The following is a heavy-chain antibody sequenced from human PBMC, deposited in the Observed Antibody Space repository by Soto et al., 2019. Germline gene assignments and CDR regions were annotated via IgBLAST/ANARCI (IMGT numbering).Heavy chain of an antibody. CDR1: GFTFSSYG. D-gene: IGHD3-10*01. CDR2: ISYDGSNK. J-gene: IGHJ4*02. V-gene: IGHV3-30*18. Sequence: QVQLVESGGGVVQPGRSLRLSCAASGFTFSSYGVHWVRQAPGKGLEWVAVISYDGSNKYYADSVKGRFTISRDNSKNTLYLQRNSLRAEDTAVYYCAKGLLWFGEFLSSFDYWGQGTLVTVAS. CDR3: AKGLLWFGEFLSSFDY.